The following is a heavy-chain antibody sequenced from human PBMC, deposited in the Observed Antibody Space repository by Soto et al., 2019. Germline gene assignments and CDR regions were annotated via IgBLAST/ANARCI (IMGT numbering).Heavy chain of an antibody. CDR3: ARGRGRWDYGEYKANDAFDI. V-gene: IGHV1-8*01. Sequence: ASVKVSCKASGYTFTSYDINWVRQATGQGLEWMGWMNPNSGNTGYAQKFQGRVTMTRNTSISTAYMELSSLRSEDTAVYYCARGRGRWDYGEYKANDAFDIWGQGTMVTVSS. D-gene: IGHD4-17*01. CDR2: MNPNSGNT. CDR1: GYTFTSYD. J-gene: IGHJ3*02.